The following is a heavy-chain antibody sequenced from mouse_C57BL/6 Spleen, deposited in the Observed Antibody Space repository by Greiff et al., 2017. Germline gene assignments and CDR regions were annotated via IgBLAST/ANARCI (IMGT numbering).Heavy chain of an antibody. CDR1: GFNIKNTY. J-gene: IGHJ1*03. CDR2: IDTANGNP. Sequence: EVQLQESVAELVRPGASVKLSCPASGFNIKNTYMHWVKQRPEQGLEWIGRIDTANGNPKYATQFQGKATITADTSSNTAYLQRSRLTSEDTAIKYWARSGNYDYDEWYCEVWGTGTTVTVSS. V-gene: IGHV14-3*01. CDR3: ARSGNYDYDEWYCEV. D-gene: IGHD2-4*01.